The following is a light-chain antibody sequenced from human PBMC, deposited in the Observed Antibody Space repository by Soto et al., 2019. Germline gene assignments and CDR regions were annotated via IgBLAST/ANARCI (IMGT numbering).Light chain of an antibody. CDR1: QSVSSNY. V-gene: IGKV3-20*01. J-gene: IGKJ1*01. Sequence: EIVLTQSPGTLSLSPGERATLSCRASQSVSSNYLAWYQQRPGQAPRLLIYDASSRATGVPDRFSGSGSGTDFTLTISRLEPEDFAVYYCPQYGGLPGTLGQGTKV. CDR2: DAS. CDR3: PQYGGLPGT.